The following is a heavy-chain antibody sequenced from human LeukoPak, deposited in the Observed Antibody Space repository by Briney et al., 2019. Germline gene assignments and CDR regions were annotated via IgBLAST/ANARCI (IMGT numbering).Heavy chain of an antibody. CDR1: GGSISSSSYY. D-gene: IGHD3-10*01. CDR2: IYYSGST. CDR3: ARQSGSRGAFDI. V-gene: IGHV4-39*01. Sequence: ASETLSLTCTVSGGSISSSSYYWGWIRQPPGKGLEWIGSIYYSGSTYYNPSLKSRLTISIDTSKNQFSLKLGSVTAADTAVYYCARQSGSRGAFDIWGQGTMVIVSS. J-gene: IGHJ3*02.